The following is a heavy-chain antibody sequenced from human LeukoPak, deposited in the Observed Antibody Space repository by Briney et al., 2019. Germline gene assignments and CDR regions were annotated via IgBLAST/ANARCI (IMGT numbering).Heavy chain of an antibody. D-gene: IGHD5-12*01. J-gene: IGHJ2*01. Sequence: SETLSLTCTVSGGSIRSDYWSWIRQPPGKGLEWIGYIYYSGSTNYNPSLKSRVTISVDTSKNQFSLKLSSVTAADTAVYYCARVATTPRYFDLWGRGTLVTVSS. CDR2: IYYSGST. CDR3: ARVATTPRYFDL. CDR1: GGSIRSDY. V-gene: IGHV4-59*08.